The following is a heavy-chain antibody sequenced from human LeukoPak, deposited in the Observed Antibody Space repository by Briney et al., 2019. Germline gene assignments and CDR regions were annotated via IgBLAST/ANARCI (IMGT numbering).Heavy chain of an antibody. V-gene: IGHV3-21*01. CDR3: ARSKVAGTSDY. CDR1: GFTFSSYN. J-gene: IGHJ4*02. Sequence: GGSLRLSCAAPGFTFSSYNMNWVRQAPGKGLEWVSTISTSSSYIYYADSVKGRFTISRDNGKNSLYLQMSSLRAEDTAVYYCARSKVAGTSDYWGQGPLVAVSS. D-gene: IGHD6-19*01. CDR2: ISTSSSYI.